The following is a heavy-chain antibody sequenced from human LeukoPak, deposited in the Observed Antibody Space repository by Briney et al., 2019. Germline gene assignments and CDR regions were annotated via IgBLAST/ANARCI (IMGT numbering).Heavy chain of an antibody. J-gene: IGHJ4*02. Sequence: PGGSLRLSCAASGFTLSSYWMSWVRQAPGKGLEWVANIKQDRSEKYYVDSVKGRFTISRDNAKNSLYLQMNSLRAEDTAVYYCARDGGYCSGGSCYTEPSFDYWGQGTLVTVSS. D-gene: IGHD2-15*01. CDR3: ARDGGYCSGGSCYTEPSFDY. CDR2: IKQDRSEK. V-gene: IGHV3-7*03. CDR1: GFTLSSYW.